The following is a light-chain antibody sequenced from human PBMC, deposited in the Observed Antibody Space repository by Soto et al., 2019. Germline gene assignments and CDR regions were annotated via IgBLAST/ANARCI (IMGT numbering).Light chain of an antibody. CDR2: DVT. CDR3: CSYAGSYTWV. V-gene: IGLV2-11*01. J-gene: IGLJ3*02. Sequence: QLVLTQPRSVSGSPGQSVTISCTGTSSDVGGYNYVSWYQHHPGTAPKVMIYDVTKRPSGVPDRFSGSKSGNTASLTISGLQAEDEADYYCCSYAGSYTWVFGGGTKLTVL. CDR1: SSDVGGYNY.